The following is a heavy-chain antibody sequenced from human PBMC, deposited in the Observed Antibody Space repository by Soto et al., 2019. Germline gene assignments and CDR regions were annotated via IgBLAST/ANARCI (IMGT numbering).Heavy chain of an antibody. J-gene: IGHJ6*03. CDR2: INHSGST. CDR1: GGSFSGYY. Sequence: LEILSLTCAVYGGSFSGYYWSWIRQPPGKGLEWIGEINHSGSTNYNPSLKSRVTISVDTSKNQFSLKLSSVTAADTAVYYCARGPGDCSGGSCYSRYYYYYMDVWGKGTTVTVSS. CDR3: ARGPGDCSGGSCYSRYYYYYMDV. D-gene: IGHD2-15*01. V-gene: IGHV4-34*01.